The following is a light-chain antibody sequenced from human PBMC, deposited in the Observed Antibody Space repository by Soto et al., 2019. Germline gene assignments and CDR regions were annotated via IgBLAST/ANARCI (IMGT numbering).Light chain of an antibody. CDR3: TSYTSSSTDADVV. J-gene: IGLJ2*01. Sequence: QSALTQSASVSGSPGQSITISCTGTSSDVGGYNYVSWYQQHPGKAPKLMIYEVSNRPSGVSNRFSGSKSGNTASLTISGLQAEDEADYYCTSYTSSSTDADVVFGGGTKLTVL. V-gene: IGLV2-14*01. CDR1: SSDVGGYNY. CDR2: EVS.